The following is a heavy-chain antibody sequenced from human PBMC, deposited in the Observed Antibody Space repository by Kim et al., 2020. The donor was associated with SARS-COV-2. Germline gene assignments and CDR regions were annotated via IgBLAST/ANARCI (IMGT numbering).Heavy chain of an antibody. CDR2: IYYSGST. D-gene: IGHD2-8*01. Sequence: SETLSLTCTVSGGSISSSSYYWGWIRQPPGKGLEWIGSIYYSGSTYYNPSLKSRVTISVDTSKNQFSLKLSSVTAADTAVYYCARLLYSTGGMDVWDQGTTVTVSS. V-gene: IGHV4-39*01. J-gene: IGHJ6*02. CDR3: ARLLYSTGGMDV. CDR1: GGSISSSSYY.